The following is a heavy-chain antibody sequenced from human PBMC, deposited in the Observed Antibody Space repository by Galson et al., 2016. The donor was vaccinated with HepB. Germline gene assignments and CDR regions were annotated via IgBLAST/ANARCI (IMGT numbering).Heavy chain of an antibody. CDR3: ARGGPGYCSGGSCYYAYYYYGMDV. CDR2: IYYSGST. Sequence: LSLTCTVSGGSISSYYWSWIRQPPGKGLEWIGYIYYSGSTNYNPSLKSRVTISVDTSKNQFSLKLSSVTAADTAVYYCARGGPGYCSGGSCYYAYYYYGMDVWGQGTTVTVSS. V-gene: IGHV4-59*01. J-gene: IGHJ6*02. D-gene: IGHD2-15*01. CDR1: GGSISSYY.